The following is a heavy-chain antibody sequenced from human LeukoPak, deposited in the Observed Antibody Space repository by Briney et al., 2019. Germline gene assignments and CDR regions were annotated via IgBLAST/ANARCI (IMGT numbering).Heavy chain of an antibody. CDR3: ARAPRVAMVRGVTPESFDY. V-gene: IGHV1-2*02. CDR1: GYTFTGYY. Sequence: ASVKVSCKASGYTFTGYYMHWVRQAPGQGLEWMGWINPNSGGTNCAQKFQGRVTMTRDTSISTAYMELSRLRSDDTAVYYCARAPRVAMVRGVTPESFDYWGQGTLVTVSS. J-gene: IGHJ4*02. D-gene: IGHD3-10*01. CDR2: INPNSGGT.